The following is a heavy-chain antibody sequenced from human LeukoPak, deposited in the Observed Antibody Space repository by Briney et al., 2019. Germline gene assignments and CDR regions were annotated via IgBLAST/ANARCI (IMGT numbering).Heavy chain of an antibody. D-gene: IGHD3-16*01. V-gene: IGHV5-51*01. CDR3: ARTYNYDYVWGSYDYFDY. J-gene: IGHJ4*02. Sequence: GESLKISCKGSGYSFISYWIGWVRQMPGKGLEWMGVIYPGDSDTRYSPSFHGQVTISADKSISTAYLQWSSLKASDPAMYYCARTYNYDYVWGSYDYFDYWGQGTLVPVSS. CDR2: IYPGDSDT. CDR1: GYSFISYW.